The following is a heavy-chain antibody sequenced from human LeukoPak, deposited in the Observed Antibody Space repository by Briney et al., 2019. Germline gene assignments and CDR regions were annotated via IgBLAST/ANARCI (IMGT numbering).Heavy chain of an antibody. CDR3: ARGGKFLWFGELDY. Sequence: QPGGSLRLSCAASGFTFSSYGMYWVRQAPGKGLEWVAFIRYDGSNKYYADSVKGRFTISRDNSKNTLYLQMNSLRAEDTAVYYCARGGKFLWFGELDYWGQGTLVTVSS. V-gene: IGHV3-30*02. D-gene: IGHD3-10*01. CDR1: GFTFSSYG. CDR2: IRYDGSNK. J-gene: IGHJ4*02.